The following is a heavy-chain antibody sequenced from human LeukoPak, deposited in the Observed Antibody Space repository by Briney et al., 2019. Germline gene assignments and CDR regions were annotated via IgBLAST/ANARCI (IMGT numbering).Heavy chain of an antibody. D-gene: IGHD4-17*01. CDR2: IDHSGST. CDR3: ARLHGDYKWYFDL. Sequence: PSETLSLTCAVYAGSFSGYYWSWIRQPPGKGLEWIGEIDHSGSTNYNPSLKSRVTVSVDTSKNQFSLELTSVTAADTAVYYCARLHGDYKWYFDLWGRGTLVTVSS. J-gene: IGHJ2*01. CDR1: AGSFSGYY. V-gene: IGHV4-34*01.